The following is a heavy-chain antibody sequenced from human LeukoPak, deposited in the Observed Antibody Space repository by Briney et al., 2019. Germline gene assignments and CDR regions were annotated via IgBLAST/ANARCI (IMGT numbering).Heavy chain of an antibody. Sequence: PSETLSLTCTVSGGSISSYYWSWIRQPPGKGLEWIGYIYYSGSTNYNPSLKSRVTISVDTSKNQFSLKLSSVAAADTAVYFCARDGGSNNYWFDPWGQGTLVIVSS. V-gene: IGHV4-59*12. D-gene: IGHD1-20*01. J-gene: IGHJ5*02. CDR2: IYYSGST. CDR3: ARDGGSNNYWFDP. CDR1: GGSISSYY.